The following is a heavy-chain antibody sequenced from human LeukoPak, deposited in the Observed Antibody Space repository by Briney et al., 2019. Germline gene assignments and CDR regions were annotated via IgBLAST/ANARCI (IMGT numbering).Heavy chain of an antibody. J-gene: IGHJ4*02. V-gene: IGHV4-39*07. CDR2: IYYSGST. Sequence: PSETLSLTCTVSGGSISSSSYYWGWIRQPPGKGLEWIGSIYYSGSTYYNPSLKSRVTISVDTSKNQFSLKLSSVTAADTPVYYCARGPHYGDYGVRENYFDYWGQGTLVTVSS. CDR3: ARGPHYGDYGVRENYFDY. D-gene: IGHD4-17*01. CDR1: GGSISSSSYY.